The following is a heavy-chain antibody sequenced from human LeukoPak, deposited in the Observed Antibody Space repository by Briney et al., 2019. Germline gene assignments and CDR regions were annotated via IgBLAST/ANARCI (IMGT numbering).Heavy chain of an antibody. V-gene: IGHV4-34*01. Sequence: SETLSLTGAVYGGSFSGYYWSWIRQPPGKGLEWIGEINHSGSTNYNPSLKSRVTISVDTSKNQFSLKLSSVTAADTAVYYCARSSGDYDFWSGYLGYYFDYWGQGTLVTVSS. D-gene: IGHD3-3*01. CDR1: GGSFSGYY. CDR2: INHSGST. CDR3: ARSSGDYDFWSGYLGYYFDY. J-gene: IGHJ4*02.